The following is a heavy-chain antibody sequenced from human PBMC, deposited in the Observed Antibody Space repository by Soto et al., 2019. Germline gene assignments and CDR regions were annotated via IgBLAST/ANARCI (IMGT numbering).Heavy chain of an antibody. J-gene: IGHJ4*02. CDR1: GFTFSDYY. D-gene: IGHD6-13*01. CDR2: ISSSTSHT. V-gene: IGHV3-11*05. Sequence: QVQLVESGGGLVKPGGSLRLSCAVSGFTFSDYYMTWIRQAPGKGLEWVSYISSSTSHTNYADSVKGRFTISRDNAKNSLFLQMNSLRAEDTAVYYCARGRGAAADYFAFWAREPWSPSPQ. CDR3: ARGRGAAADYFAF.